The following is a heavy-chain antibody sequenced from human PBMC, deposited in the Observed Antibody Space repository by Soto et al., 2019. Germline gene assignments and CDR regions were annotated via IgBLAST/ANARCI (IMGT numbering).Heavy chain of an antibody. CDR1: GFTFSNAW. CDR2: IKSKTDGGTT. Sequence: EVQLVESGGGLVKPGGSLRLSCAASGFTFSNAWMNWVRQAPGKGLEWVGRIKSKTDGGTTDYAAPVKGRFTISRDDSKNTLYLQMNSLKTEDTAVYYCTTAKAGIRFLEWSSGFYYYYYGMDVWGQGTTVTVSS. CDR3: TTAKAGIRFLEWSSGFYYYYYGMDV. D-gene: IGHD3-3*01. V-gene: IGHV3-15*07. J-gene: IGHJ6*02.